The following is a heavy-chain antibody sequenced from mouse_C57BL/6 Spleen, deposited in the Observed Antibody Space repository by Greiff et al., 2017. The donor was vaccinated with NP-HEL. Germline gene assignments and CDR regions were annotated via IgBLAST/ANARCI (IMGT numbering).Heavy chain of an antibody. CDR1: GFTFSSYA. CDR3: TRVHYYGSRSLDY. CDR2: ISSGGDYI. D-gene: IGHD1-1*01. V-gene: IGHV5-9-1*02. Sequence: EVKLVESGEGLVKPGGSLKLSCAASGFTFSSYAMSWVRQTPEKRLEWVAYISSGGDYIYYADTVKGRFTISRDNARHTLYLQMSSLKAEDTAMYYCTRVHYYGSRSLDYWGQGTTLTVSS. J-gene: IGHJ2*01.